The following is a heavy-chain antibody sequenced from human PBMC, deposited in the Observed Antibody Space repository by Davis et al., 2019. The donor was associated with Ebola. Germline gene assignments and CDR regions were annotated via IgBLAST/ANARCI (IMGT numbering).Heavy chain of an antibody. Sequence: GESLKISCAASGFTFSSYWMSWVRQAPGKGLEWVANIKQDGSEKYYVDSVKGRFTISRDNAKNSLYLQMNSLRAEDTAVYYCARATRIWFDPWGQGTLVTVSS. J-gene: IGHJ5*02. D-gene: IGHD1-1*01. CDR2: IKQDGSEK. CDR3: ARATRIWFDP. CDR1: GFTFSSYW. V-gene: IGHV3-7*01.